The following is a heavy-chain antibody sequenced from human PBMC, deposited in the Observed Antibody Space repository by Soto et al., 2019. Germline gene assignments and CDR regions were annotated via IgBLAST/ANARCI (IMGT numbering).Heavy chain of an antibody. CDR3: ARGRTVRNYADDSSDYFYFFDY. D-gene: IGHD3-22*01. J-gene: IGHJ4*02. V-gene: IGHV4-59*01. CDR1: GDSISTFY. Sequence: SETLSFTCTVSGDSISTFYWGWMRQSPGKELEWIGYVYYTGSTNYNPSLKSRVTISVDRSKNQFSLKLTSANAADTAVYYCARGRTVRNYADDSSDYFYFFDYWGQGTQVTVSS. CDR2: VYYTGST.